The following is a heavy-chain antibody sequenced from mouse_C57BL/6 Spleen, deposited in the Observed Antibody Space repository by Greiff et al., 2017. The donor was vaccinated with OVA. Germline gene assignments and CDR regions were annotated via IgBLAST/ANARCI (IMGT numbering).Heavy chain of an antibody. CDR3: ARWGSSGYVWFAY. CDR2: IYPGSGST. Sequence: VQLQQPGAELVKPGASVKMSCKASGYTFTSYWITWVKQRPGQGLEWIGDIYPGSGSTNYNEKFKSKATLTVDTSSSTAYMQLSSLTSEDSAVYYCARWGSSGYVWFAYWGQGTLVTVSA. J-gene: IGHJ3*01. V-gene: IGHV1-55*01. D-gene: IGHD3-2*02. CDR1: GYTFTSYW.